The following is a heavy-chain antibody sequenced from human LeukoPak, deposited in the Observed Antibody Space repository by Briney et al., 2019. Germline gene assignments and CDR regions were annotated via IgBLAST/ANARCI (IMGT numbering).Heavy chain of an antibody. J-gene: IGHJ1*01. V-gene: IGHV3-30*18. Sequence: GGPLRLSCAASGFTFSSYGMHWVRQAPGKGLEWVAVISYDGSNKYYGDYVKVRFTISRDNYKNTLYLQMNSMRAEDTAVYYCAKDLSGSSGYFQHWGRGTLVTVSS. CDR2: ISYDGSNK. CDR3: AKDLSGSSGYFQH. D-gene: IGHD6-6*01. CDR1: GFTFSSYG.